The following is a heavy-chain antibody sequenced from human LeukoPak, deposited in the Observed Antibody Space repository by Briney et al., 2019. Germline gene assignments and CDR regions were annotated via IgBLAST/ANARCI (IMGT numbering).Heavy chain of an antibody. J-gene: IGHJ6*02. Sequence: GGSLRLSCAASGFTFSSYAMSWVRQAPGKGLEWVSGISGSGGSTYYADSVKGRFTISRDTSKNTLYLQMYNLRAGDTAVYYCAKALLRFEKPLMIIGGGMDVWGQGTTVTVSS. D-gene: IGHD3-22*01. CDR3: AKALLRFEKPLMIIGGGMDV. CDR1: GFTFSSYA. V-gene: IGHV3-23*01. CDR2: ISGSGGST.